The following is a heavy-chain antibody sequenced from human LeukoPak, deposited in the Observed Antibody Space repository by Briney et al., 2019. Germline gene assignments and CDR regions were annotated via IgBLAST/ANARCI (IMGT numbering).Heavy chain of an antibody. V-gene: IGHV1-18*01. Sequence: GASVKVSCMASGYTFTDYGIHWVRQAPGQGLVWMGWISTYNGNTNYVQNLQGRVAMTTDASTSTAFMELRSLRSDDTAVYYCARVLGRQIAVAGDDYWGQGTLVTVSS. CDR2: ISTYNGNT. D-gene: IGHD6-19*01. J-gene: IGHJ4*02. CDR1: GYTFTDYG. CDR3: ARVLGRQIAVAGDDY.